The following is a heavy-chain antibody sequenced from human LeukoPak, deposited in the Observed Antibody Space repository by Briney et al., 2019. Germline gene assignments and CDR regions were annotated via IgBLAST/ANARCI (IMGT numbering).Heavy chain of an antibody. J-gene: IGHJ4*02. CDR2: FDPEVGET. D-gene: IGHD3-10*01. CDR1: GYTLTELS. CDR3: ATYWLAEWFGELLVAFDY. Sequence: ASVKVSCKVSGYTLTELSMHWVPQAPGKGLEWMGGFDPEVGETIYAQKFQGRVTMTEDTSTDTAYMELSSLRSEDTAVYYCATYWLAEWFGELLVAFDYWGQGTLVTVSS. V-gene: IGHV1-24*01.